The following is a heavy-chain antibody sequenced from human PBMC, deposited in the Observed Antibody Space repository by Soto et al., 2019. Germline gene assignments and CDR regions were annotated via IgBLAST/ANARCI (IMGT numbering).Heavy chain of an antibody. V-gene: IGHV1-69*13. J-gene: IGHJ6*02. CDR1: GGTFSSYA. Sequence: SVKVSCKASGGTFSSYAISWVRQAPGQGLEWMGGIIPIFGTANYAQKFQGRVTITADESTSTAYMELSSLRSEDTAVYYCARDAEYSSPKGYYYGMDVWGQGTTVTVSS. D-gene: IGHD6-6*01. CDR3: ARDAEYSSPKGYYYGMDV. CDR2: IIPIFGTA.